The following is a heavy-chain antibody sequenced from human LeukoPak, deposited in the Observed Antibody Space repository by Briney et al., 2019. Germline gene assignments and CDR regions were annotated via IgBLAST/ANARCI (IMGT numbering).Heavy chain of an antibody. D-gene: IGHD3-22*01. V-gene: IGHV3-23*01. CDR1: GFTFSSYA. Sequence: GGSLRLSRAASGFTFSSYAMSWVRQAPGKGLEWVSAISGSGVSTYYADSVKGRFTISRDNSKNTLYLQMNSLRAEDTAVYYCAKVGGYYYDILDYWGQGTLVTVSS. J-gene: IGHJ4*02. CDR3: AKVGGYYYDILDY. CDR2: ISGSGVST.